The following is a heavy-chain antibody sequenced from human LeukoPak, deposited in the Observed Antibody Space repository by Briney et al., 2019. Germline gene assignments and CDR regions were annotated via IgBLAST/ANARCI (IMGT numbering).Heavy chain of an antibody. CDR2: IYTSGST. CDR1: GGSISSYY. CDR3: ARDGILTGYSDGGFDY. D-gene: IGHD3-9*01. J-gene: IGHJ4*02. Sequence: PSETLSLTFTVSGGSISSYYWSWIRQPAGQGLEWIGRIYTSGSTNYNPSLKRRDTMSVDTSKNQFSLKLSSVTAADTAVYYCARDGILTGYSDGGFDYWGEGTLVTVSS. V-gene: IGHV4-4*07.